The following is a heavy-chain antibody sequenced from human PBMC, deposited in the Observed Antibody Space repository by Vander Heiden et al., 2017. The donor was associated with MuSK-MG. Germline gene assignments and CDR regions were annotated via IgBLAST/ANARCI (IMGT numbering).Heavy chain of an antibody. D-gene: IGHD3-16*01. J-gene: IGHJ5*02. Sequence: QLQLQESGPGLVKPSETLSLTCTVSGGSISSSSYYWGWIRQPPGKGLEWIGSIYYSGSTYDNPSLKSRVTISVDTSKNQFSLKMRSVTAADTAVYYYARPRHGGTVETDPWGQGTMVTVSS. CDR1: GGSISSSSYY. CDR3: ARPRHGGTVETDP. V-gene: IGHV4-39*01. CDR2: IYYSGST.